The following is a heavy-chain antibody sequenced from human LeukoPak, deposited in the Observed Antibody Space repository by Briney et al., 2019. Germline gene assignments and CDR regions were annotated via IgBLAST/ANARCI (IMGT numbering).Heavy chain of an antibody. CDR2: IIPIFGTA. Sequence: SVKVSCKASGGTFSSYAISWVRQAPGQGLEWMGGIIPIFGTANYAQKFQGRVTITADESTSIAYMELSSLRSEDTAVYYCARDGSSWSTNWFDPWGQGTLVTVSS. CDR1: GGTFSSYA. CDR3: ARDGSSWSTNWFDP. D-gene: IGHD6-13*01. V-gene: IGHV1-69*01. J-gene: IGHJ5*02.